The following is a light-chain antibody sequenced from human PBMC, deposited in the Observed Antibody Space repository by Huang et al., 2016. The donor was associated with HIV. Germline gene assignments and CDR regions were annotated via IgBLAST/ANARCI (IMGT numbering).Light chain of an antibody. Sequence: DIVLTQSPGTLSLSAGERVILSCRASQTVTSKSLAWYQQKLGQTPKLLIYGASSRATDIPDRFTGSGSGTDFTLTISGLEPEDFAVYFCQQYGSSPYTFGRGTKLEIK. CDR2: GAS. J-gene: IGKJ2*01. CDR1: QTVTSKS. V-gene: IGKV3-20*01. CDR3: QQYGSSPYT.